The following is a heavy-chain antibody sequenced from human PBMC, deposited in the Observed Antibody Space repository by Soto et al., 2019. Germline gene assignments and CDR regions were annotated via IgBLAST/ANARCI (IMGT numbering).Heavy chain of an antibody. J-gene: IGHJ5*02. D-gene: IGHD3-16*02. V-gene: IGHV1-46*01. CDR2: INPSGGST. Sequence: ASVKVSCKASGYTFTSYYMHWVRQAPGQGLEWMGIINPSGGSTSYAQKFQGRVTMTRDTSTSTVYMELSSLRSEDTAVYYCARAVMITFGGVIVPPPSHWFDPWGQGTLVTVSS. CDR1: GYTFTSYY. CDR3: ARAVMITFGGVIVPPPSHWFDP.